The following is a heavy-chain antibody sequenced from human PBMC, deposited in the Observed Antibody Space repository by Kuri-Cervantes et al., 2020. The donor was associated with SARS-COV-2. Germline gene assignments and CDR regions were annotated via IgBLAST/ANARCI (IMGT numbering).Heavy chain of an antibody. Sequence: SETLSLTCTVSGGSISSGDYYWSWIRQPPGKGLEWIGYIYYSGSTYYNPSLKSRVTISVDTSKNQFSLKLSSVTAADTAVYYCARGCELERRINYYYYGMDVWGQGTTVTVSS. D-gene: IGHD1-1*01. CDR2: IYYSGST. CDR3: ARGCELERRINYYYYGMDV. V-gene: IGHV4-30-4*01. J-gene: IGHJ6*02. CDR1: GGSISSGDYY.